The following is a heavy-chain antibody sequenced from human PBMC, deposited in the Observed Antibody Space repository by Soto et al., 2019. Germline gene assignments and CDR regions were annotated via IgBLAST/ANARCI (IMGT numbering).Heavy chain of an antibody. CDR3: ARATSKSFYLDF. CDR1: AFTFSNYF. D-gene: IGHD3-10*01. Sequence: GGSLRLSCVACAFTFSNYFIHWVRHTPGKGLVWVSRINNDGSHTIYADSAKGRVTISRDNAKNTLHLHRNTLRAADTAVDYCARATSKSFYLDFCGKGTMVT. V-gene: IGHV3-74*01. J-gene: IGHJ4*02. CDR2: INNDGSHT.